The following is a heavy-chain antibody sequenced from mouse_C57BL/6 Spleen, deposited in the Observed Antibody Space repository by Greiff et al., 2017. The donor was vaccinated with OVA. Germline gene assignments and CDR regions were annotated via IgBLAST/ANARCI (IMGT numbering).Heavy chain of an antibody. J-gene: IGHJ3*01. Sequence: EVNVVESGGGLVQPGGSMKLSCVASGFTFSNYWMNWVRQSPEKGLEWVAQIRLKSDNYATHYAESVKGRFTISRDDSKSSVYLQMNNLRAEDTGIYYCTGNHYYGSSPWFAYWGQGTLVTVSA. CDR2: IRLKSDNYAT. D-gene: IGHD1-1*01. CDR1: GFTFSNYW. CDR3: TGNHYYGSSPWFAY. V-gene: IGHV6-3*01.